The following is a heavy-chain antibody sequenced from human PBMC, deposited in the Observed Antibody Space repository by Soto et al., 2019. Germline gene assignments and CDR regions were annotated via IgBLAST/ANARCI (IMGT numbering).Heavy chain of an antibody. CDR2: IYYSGST. V-gene: IGHV4-59*08. J-gene: IGHJ4*02. Sequence: QVQLQESGPGLVKPSETLSLTCTVSGGSISSYYWSWIRQPPGKGLEWIGYIYYSGSTNYNPSLKCRVSISVDTSKHQFSLKLSPETAADTAVYYWARQPYSGSYSRGGFDYWGQGTLVTVSP. D-gene: IGHD1-26*01. CDR1: GGSISSYY. CDR3: ARQPYSGSYSRGGFDY.